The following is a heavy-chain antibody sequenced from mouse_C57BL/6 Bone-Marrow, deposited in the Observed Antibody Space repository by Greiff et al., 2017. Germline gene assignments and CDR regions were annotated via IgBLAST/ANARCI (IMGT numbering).Heavy chain of an antibody. J-gene: IGHJ3*01. Sequence: QVQLQQPGAELVRPGTSVKLSCKASGYTFTSYWMHWVKQRPGQGLEWTGVIDPSDSYTNYNQKFKGKATLTVDTSSSTAYMQLSSLTSEDSAVYYCARYSPWFAYWGQGTLVTVSA. CDR2: IDPSDSYT. V-gene: IGHV1-59*01. D-gene: IGHD2-12*01. CDR3: ARYSPWFAY. CDR1: GYTFTSYW.